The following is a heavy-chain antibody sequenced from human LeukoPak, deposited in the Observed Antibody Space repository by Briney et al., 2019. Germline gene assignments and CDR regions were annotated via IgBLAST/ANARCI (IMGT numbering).Heavy chain of an antibody. Sequence: GGSLRLSCAASGFTFSNYEMNWVRQAPGKGLEWVSYINSGGATVYYADSVKGRFTISRDSAKNSLYLQMNSLRAEDTAVYYCARHITYCSGDCYSTFDSWGQGTLVTVSS. CDR1: GFTFSNYE. CDR3: ARHITYCSGDCYSTFDS. J-gene: IGHJ4*02. V-gene: IGHV3-48*03. CDR2: INSGGATV. D-gene: IGHD2-21*02.